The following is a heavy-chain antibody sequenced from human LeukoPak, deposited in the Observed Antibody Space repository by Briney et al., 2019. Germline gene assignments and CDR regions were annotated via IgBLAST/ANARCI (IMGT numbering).Heavy chain of an antibody. J-gene: IGHJ5*02. D-gene: IGHD5-18*01. V-gene: IGHV3-30*04. Sequence: PGGSLRLSCAASGFTFRSYAMHWVRQAPGKGLEWVAVISYDGNNKYYADSVKGRFTISRDNSKNTLYLQMNSLRAEDTAVYYCARERGYSYEGGSDWFEPWGQGTLVTVSS. CDR1: GFTFRSYA. CDR3: ARERGYSYEGGSDWFEP. CDR2: ISYDGNNK.